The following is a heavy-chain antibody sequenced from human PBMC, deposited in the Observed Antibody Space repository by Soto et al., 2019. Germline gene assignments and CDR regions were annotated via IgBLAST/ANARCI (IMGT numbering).Heavy chain of an antibody. CDR3: ARSGHAMVRGVIIRFDY. CDR1: GYTFTSYG. CDR2: ISAYNGNT. J-gene: IGHJ4*02. D-gene: IGHD3-10*01. V-gene: IGHV1-18*04. Sequence: QVQLVQSGAEVKKPGASVKVSCKASGYTFTSYGISWVRQAPGQGLEWMGWISAYNGNTNYAQKVKGRVTMTTETSTSTAYMELRSLRSDDTAVYYCARSGHAMVRGVIIRFDYWGQGTLVTVSS.